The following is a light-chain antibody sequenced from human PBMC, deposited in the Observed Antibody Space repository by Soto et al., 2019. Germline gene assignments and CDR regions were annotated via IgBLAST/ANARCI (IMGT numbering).Light chain of an antibody. CDR1: QNVGSRY. CDR3: QQYGSSPRT. J-gene: IGKJ1*01. V-gene: IGKV3-20*01. CDR2: GTS. Sequence: EIVLTQSPGTLSLSPGERATLSCRASQNVGSRYLAWYQQKPGQAPRLLIYGTSNRGTGIPDMFSVSGSCTDFSLTSSSLEPGDLAVYYCQQYGSSPRTFGQGTKVEIK.